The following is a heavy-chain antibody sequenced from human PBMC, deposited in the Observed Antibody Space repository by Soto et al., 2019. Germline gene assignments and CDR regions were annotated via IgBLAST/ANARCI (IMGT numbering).Heavy chain of an antibody. V-gene: IGHV3-7*03. J-gene: IGHJ6*02. CDR3: AREEYYDILKTYGTRSGMEV. Sequence: VQLVESGGGLVQPGGSLRLSCEGSGFIFRTYWMSWVRQAPGKGLEWVANIKHDGSERYYVDSVADRFTISRDNARESIYLPMDSLRVEDTAVYYCAREEYYDILKTYGTRSGMEVWGQGTTVIVSS. CDR2: IKHDGSER. CDR1: GFIFRTYW. D-gene: IGHD3-9*01.